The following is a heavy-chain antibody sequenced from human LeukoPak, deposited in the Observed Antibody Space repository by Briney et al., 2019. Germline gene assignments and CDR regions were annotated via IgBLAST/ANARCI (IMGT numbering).Heavy chain of an antibody. CDR1: GMTFSNHW. Sequence: PGGSLRLSCAASGMTFSNHWMHWIRQAPGKGLEWVSYISSSGSTIYYADSVKGRFTISRDNAKNSLYLQMNSLRAEDTAVYYCARTSTGGSDYDILTGYYNRRGAFDYWGQGTMVTVSS. CDR2: ISSSGSTI. J-gene: IGHJ4*02. D-gene: IGHD3-9*01. V-gene: IGHV3-11*01. CDR3: ARTSTGGSDYDILTGYYNRRGAFDY.